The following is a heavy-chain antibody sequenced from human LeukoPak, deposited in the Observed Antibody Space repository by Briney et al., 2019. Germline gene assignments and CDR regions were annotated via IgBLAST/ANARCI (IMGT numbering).Heavy chain of an antibody. CDR1: GDSISSYY. CDR2: IYYSEST. V-gene: IGHV4-59*13. J-gene: IGHJ6*03. D-gene: IGHD2-2*01. Sequence: SSETLSLTCTVSGDSISSYYWSWIRQSPGKGLEWIGYIYYSESTYYNPSLKSRVTTSVDTSKNQFSLKLTSVTAAGTAVYYCARGLLKGQLHLGYSYYMDVWGKRTTITVSS. CDR3: ARGLLKGQLHLGYSYYMDV.